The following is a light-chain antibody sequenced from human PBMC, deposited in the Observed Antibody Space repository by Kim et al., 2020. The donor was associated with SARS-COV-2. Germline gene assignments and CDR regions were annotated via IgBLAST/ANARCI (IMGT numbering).Light chain of an antibody. CDR2: FDS. CDR3: QVWDTGSTHVV. V-gene: IGLV3-21*04. CDR1: NIVTKS. Sequence: SYELTQPPSVSVAPGKTASITCGGNNIVTKSVHWYQQKPGQAPVLVIYFDSDRPSGIPERFSGSISGNTATLTISRVEAGDEADYYCQVWDTGSTHVVFGGGTKVTVL. J-gene: IGLJ2*01.